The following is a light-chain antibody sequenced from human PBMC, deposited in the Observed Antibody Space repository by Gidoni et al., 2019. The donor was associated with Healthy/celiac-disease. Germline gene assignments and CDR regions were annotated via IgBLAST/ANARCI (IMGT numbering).Light chain of an antibody. CDR2: DAS. J-gene: IGKJ1*01. CDR1: QSISSW. V-gene: IGKV1-5*01. Sequence: IQLTKSPSTLSAPVGDRVTITSRASQSISSWLSWYQQKPGKAPKLLIYDASSLESGVPSRFSGSGSGTEFTLTISSLQPDDFATYYCQQYNSYPWTFGQGTKVEIK. CDR3: QQYNSYPWT.